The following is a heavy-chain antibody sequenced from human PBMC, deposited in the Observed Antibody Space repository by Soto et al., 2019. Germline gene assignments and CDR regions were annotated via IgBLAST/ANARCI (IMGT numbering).Heavy chain of an antibody. CDR1: GGTFSSYA. J-gene: IGHJ4*02. D-gene: IGHD6-6*01. Sequence: QVQLVQSGAEVKKPGSSVKVSCKASGGTFSSYAISWVRQAPGQGLEWMGGIIPIFGTANYAQKFQGRVTITADESTSTAYMELSSLRSEDTAVYYCTRERYSSSSSGYYPFDYWGQGTLVTVSS. CDR2: IIPIFGTA. CDR3: TRERYSSSSSGYYPFDY. V-gene: IGHV1-69*01.